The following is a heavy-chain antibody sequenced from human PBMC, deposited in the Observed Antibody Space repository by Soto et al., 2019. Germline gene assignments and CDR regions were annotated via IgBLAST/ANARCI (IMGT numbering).Heavy chain of an antibody. D-gene: IGHD4-17*01. Sequence: EVQLVESGGGLVQPGGSLRLSCAASGFTVSSNYMSWVRQAPGKGLEWVSVIYSGGSTYYANSVKGRFTISRDNSKNTLYLQMTSLRAEDTAVYYCARSGPYGDYDYWGQGTLVTVSS. J-gene: IGHJ4*02. CDR2: IYSGGST. CDR3: ARSGPYGDYDY. CDR1: GFTVSSNY. V-gene: IGHV3-66*01.